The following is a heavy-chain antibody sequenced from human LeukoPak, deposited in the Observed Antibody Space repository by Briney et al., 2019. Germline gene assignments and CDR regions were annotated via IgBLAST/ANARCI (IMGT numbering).Heavy chain of an antibody. V-gene: IGHV1-3*01. D-gene: IGHD6-19*01. CDR2: INAGEGKT. Sequence: ASVKVSCKASGYIFANYGMHWVRQAPGQGPEGMGWINAGEGKTKYLQKYQDRVTISRVTSASTAYMELSSLRSEDTAVYYCARGSGWSEYYTMDVWGQGTTVIVSS. J-gene: IGHJ6*02. CDR3: ARGSGWSEYYTMDV. CDR1: GYIFANYG.